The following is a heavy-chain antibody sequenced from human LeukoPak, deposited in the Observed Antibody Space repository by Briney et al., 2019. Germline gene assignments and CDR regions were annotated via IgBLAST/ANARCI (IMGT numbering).Heavy chain of an antibody. D-gene: IGHD3-22*01. V-gene: IGHV3-23*01. J-gene: IGHJ4*02. CDR2: ISGSGGST. Sequence: PGGSLRLSCAASGFTFSSYTMHWVRQAPGKGLEWVSAISGSGGSTYYADSVKGRFTISRDNSKNTLYLQMNSLRAEDTAVYYCAKLGSGYYLYYFDYWGQGTLVTVSS. CDR1: GFTFSSYT. CDR3: AKLGSGYYLYYFDY.